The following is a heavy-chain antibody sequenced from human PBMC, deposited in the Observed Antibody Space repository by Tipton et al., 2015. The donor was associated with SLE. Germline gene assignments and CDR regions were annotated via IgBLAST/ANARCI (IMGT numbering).Heavy chain of an antibody. D-gene: IGHD2-21*02. J-gene: IGHJ1*01. CDR3: AKDLGGGDRGSFQH. CDR2: IKQDGSEK. V-gene: IGHV3-7*01. CDR1: GFTFSSYW. Sequence: GSLRLSCAASGFTFSSYWMSWVRQAPGKGLEWVANIKQDGSEKYYVDSVKGRFTISRDNAKNSLYLQMNSLRAEDTAVYYCAKDLGGGDRGSFQHWGQGTLVTVSS.